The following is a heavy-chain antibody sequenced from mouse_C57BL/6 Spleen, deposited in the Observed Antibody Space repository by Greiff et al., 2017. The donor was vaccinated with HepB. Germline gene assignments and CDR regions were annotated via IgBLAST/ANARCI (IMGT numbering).Heavy chain of an antibody. V-gene: IGHV1-42*01. CDR1: GYSFTGYY. Sequence: VQLKQSGPELVKPGASVKISCKASGYSFTGYYMNWVKQSPEKSLEWIGEINPSTGGTTYNQKFKAKATLTVDKSSSTAYMQLNSLTSEDSAVYYCALIDSDNWGQGTSVTVSS. J-gene: IGHJ4*01. CDR2: INPSTGGT. CDR3: ALIDSDN.